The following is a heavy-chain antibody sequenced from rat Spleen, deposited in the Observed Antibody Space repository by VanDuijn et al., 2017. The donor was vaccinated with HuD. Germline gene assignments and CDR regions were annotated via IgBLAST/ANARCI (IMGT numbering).Heavy chain of an antibody. J-gene: IGHJ3*01. D-gene: IGHD1-6*01. V-gene: IGHV3-1*01. CDR1: GYSITNNY. CDR2: ISYSGST. Sequence: EVQLQESGPGLVKPSQSLSLTCSVTGYSITNNYWGWIRKFPGNQMEWMAYISYSGSTGYNPSLKSRISISRDTSKNQFFLQLNSVTSEDTATYYCARTVYSTDYYYVPFASWGQGTLVTVSS. CDR3: ARTVYSTDYYYVPFAS.